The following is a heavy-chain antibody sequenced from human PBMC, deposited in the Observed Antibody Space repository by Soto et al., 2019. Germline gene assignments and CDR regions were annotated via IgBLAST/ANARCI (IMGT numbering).Heavy chain of an antibody. D-gene: IGHD3-22*01. V-gene: IGHV3-23*01. CDR1: GFTFSSYA. Sequence: GGSLRLSCAASGFTFSSYAMSWVRQAPGKGLEWVSAISGSGGSTYYAGSVKGRFTISRDNSKNTLYLQMNSLRAEDTAVYYCAKHRAWGHYYDSSGFSGTVDYWGQGTLVTVSS. CDR2: ISGSGGST. CDR3: AKHRAWGHYYDSSGFSGTVDY. J-gene: IGHJ4*02.